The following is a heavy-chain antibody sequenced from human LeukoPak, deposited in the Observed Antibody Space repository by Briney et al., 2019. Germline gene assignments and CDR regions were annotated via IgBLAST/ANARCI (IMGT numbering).Heavy chain of an antibody. CDR2: ISYEASNK. Sequence: GGSLRLSCAASGFTFGNHAMHWVRQAPGMGLEWVAVISYEASNKYYADSVKGRFTISRDNSKNMLYLQMDSLRAEDTAVYYCARDYLVGCTDTICYPIDYWGQGTLVTVSS. V-gene: IGHV3-30*01. D-gene: IGHD2-8*02. CDR3: ARDYLVGCTDTICYPIDY. J-gene: IGHJ4*02. CDR1: GFTFGNHA.